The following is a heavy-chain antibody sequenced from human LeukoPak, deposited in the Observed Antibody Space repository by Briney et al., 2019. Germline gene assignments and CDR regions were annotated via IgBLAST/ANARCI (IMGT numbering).Heavy chain of an antibody. Sequence: GRSLRLSCADSGFPFSSYGIHWVRQAPGKGLEWLAFIRYDGSNKYYADSVKGRFTISRDNSKNTLYLQMNSLRAEDTAVYYCAREGYYGSGLYYYYYMDVWGKGTTVTVSS. CDR3: AREGYYGSGLYYYYYMDV. CDR1: GFPFSSYG. J-gene: IGHJ6*03. D-gene: IGHD3-10*01. CDR2: IRYDGSNK. V-gene: IGHV3-33*08.